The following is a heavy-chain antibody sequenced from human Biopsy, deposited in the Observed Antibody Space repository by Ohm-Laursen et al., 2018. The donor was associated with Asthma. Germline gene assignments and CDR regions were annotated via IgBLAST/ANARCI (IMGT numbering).Heavy chain of an antibody. V-gene: IGHV3-9*01. CDR2: ISWNSGNI. J-gene: IGHJ4*01. CDR1: GFSFDDCA. CDR3: AKSADYYDSTDYLDF. Sequence: SLRLSCSAPGFSFDDCAMHWVRQAPGKGLERVSSISWNSGNIDYAVSVKGRFTISRDNAKNSLYLQMQSLRPEDTAFYYCAKSADYYDSTDYLDFWGRGTLVTVSS. D-gene: IGHD3-22*01.